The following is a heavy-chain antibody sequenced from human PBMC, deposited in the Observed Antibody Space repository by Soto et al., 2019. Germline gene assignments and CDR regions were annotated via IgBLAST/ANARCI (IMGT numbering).Heavy chain of an antibody. D-gene: IGHD2-15*01. CDR1: GGSFSGYY. V-gene: IGHV4-34*01. J-gene: IGHJ5*02. CDR3: ARRRRGYCSGGSCYPPGWFDP. CDR2: INHSGST. Sequence: QVQLQQWGAGLLKPSETLSLTCAVYGGSFSGYYWSWIRQPPGKGLEWIWEINHSGSTNYNPSLKSRVTISVDTSKNQFSLKLSSVTAADTAVYYCARRRRGYCSGGSCYPPGWFDPWGQGTLVTVSS.